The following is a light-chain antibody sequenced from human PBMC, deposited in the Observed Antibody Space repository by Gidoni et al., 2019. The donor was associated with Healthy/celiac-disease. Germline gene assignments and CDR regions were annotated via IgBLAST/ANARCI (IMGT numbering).Light chain of an antibody. CDR3: QAWDSSTVV. V-gene: IGLV3-1*01. Sequence: YELTQPPSVSVSPGQTASITCSGDKLGDKYACWYQQKPGQSPVLVIYQDSKRPSGIPERFSGSNSGNTATLTLSGTQAMDEADYYCQAWDSSTVVFGGGTKLTVL. J-gene: IGLJ2*01. CDR2: QDS. CDR1: KLGDKY.